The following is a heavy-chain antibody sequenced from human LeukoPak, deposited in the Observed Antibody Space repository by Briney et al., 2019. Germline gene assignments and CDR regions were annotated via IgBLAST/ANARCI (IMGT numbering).Heavy chain of an antibody. CDR3: ARIRESLGLGAFDI. V-gene: IGHV3-74*03. CDR1: GFSFSNYW. CDR2: INSDGSTT. Sequence: SGGSLRLPCAASGFSFSNYWMCRVRQAPGKGLVCVSRINSDGSTTTYADSVKGRFTISRDNAKNTLYLQMNSLRAEDSALYYCARIRESLGLGAFDIWGQGTMVTVSS. J-gene: IGHJ3*02. D-gene: IGHD7-27*01.